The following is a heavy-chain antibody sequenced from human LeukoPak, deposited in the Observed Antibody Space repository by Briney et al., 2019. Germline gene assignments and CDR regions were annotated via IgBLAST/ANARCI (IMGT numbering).Heavy chain of an antibody. V-gene: IGHV3-23*01. D-gene: IGHD4-17*01. CDR2: ISGSGGTT. J-gene: IGHJ4*02. Sequence: GGSLRLSCAASGFTVSSYAMSWVRQAPGKGLEWVSGISGSGGTTYYADSVKGRFTISRGNSKNTLYLQMNSLRAEDTAVYYCAKGYYGDYVVDYWGQGTLVTVSS. CDR1: GFTVSSYA. CDR3: AKGYYGDYVVDY.